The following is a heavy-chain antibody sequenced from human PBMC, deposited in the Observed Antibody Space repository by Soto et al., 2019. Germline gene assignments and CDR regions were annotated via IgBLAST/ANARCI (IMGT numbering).Heavy chain of an antibody. Sequence: VGSLRLSCAASGFTFSSYGMHWVRQAPGKGLEWVAVIWYDGSNKYYADSVKGRFTISRDNSKNTLYLQMNSLRAEDTAVYYCARAAGDAGGYFDYWGQGTLVTVS. D-gene: IGHD6-13*01. J-gene: IGHJ4*02. CDR2: IWYDGSNK. CDR1: GFTFSSYG. CDR3: ARAAGDAGGYFDY. V-gene: IGHV3-33*01.